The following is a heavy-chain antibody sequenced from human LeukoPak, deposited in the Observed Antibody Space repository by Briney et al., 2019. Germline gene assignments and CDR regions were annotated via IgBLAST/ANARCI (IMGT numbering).Heavy chain of an antibody. J-gene: IGHJ6*02. CDR2: IYSGGST. D-gene: IGHD2-15*01. Sequence: GGSLRLSCAASGFTVSSNYMSWVRQAPGKGLEWVSVIYSGGSTYYADSVKGRFTISRDNSKNTLYLQVNSLRAEDTAVYYCARTPIPVVVVAATYYYYGMDVWGQGTTVTVSS. CDR3: ARTPIPVVVVAATYYYYGMDV. CDR1: GFTVSSNY. V-gene: IGHV3-53*01.